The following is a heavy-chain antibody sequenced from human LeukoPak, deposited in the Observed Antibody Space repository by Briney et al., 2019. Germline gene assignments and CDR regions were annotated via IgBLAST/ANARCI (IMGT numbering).Heavy chain of an antibody. Sequence: SETLSLTCTVSGGSISSSYWSWLRQPPGKGLEWIGDIYYSGSTNNNPSLKSRVTISVDTSKNQFSLSLSSVTAADTAVYYCATHQSRLANSPVGYWGQGTLVTVCS. CDR3: ATHQSRLANSPVGY. D-gene: IGHD4-23*01. J-gene: IGHJ4*02. CDR1: GGSISSSY. CDR2: IYYSGST. V-gene: IGHV4-59*08.